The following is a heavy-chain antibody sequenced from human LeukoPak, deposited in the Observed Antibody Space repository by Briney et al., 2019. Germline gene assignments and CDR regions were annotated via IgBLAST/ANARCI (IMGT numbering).Heavy chain of an antibody. V-gene: IGHV3-33*08. D-gene: IGHD6-13*01. Sequence: GGSLRLSCAASGFTFSSYGMHWVRQAPGKGLEWVAVIWYDGSNKYYADSVKGRFTISRDNSKNTLYLQMNSLRAEDMAVYYCARDEDPLGIAAAPHLWGQGTLVTVSS. CDR2: IWYDGSNK. J-gene: IGHJ4*02. CDR3: ARDEDPLGIAAAPHL. CDR1: GFTFSSYG.